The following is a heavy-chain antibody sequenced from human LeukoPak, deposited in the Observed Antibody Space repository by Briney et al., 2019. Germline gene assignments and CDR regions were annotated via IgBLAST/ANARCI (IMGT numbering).Heavy chain of an antibody. D-gene: IGHD6-19*01. CDR3: ARLTYSSGWYRRDI. CDR2: INHSGST. V-gene: IGHV4-34*01. J-gene: IGHJ3*02. CDR1: GGSFSGYY. Sequence: SETLSLTCAVYGGSFSGYYWSWIRQPPGKGLEWIGEINHSGSTNYNPSLKRRVTISVDTSKNQFSLKLSSVTAADTAVYYCARLTYSSGWYRRDIWGQGTMVTVSS.